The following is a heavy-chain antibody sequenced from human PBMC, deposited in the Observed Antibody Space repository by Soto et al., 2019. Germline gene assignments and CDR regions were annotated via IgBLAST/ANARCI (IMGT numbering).Heavy chain of an antibody. Sequence: QVQLVESGGGVVQPGRSLRLSCAASGFTFSSYGMHWVRQAPGKGLEWVAVIWYDGSNKYYADSVKGGFTISSDNSKNTLYLQMNSLRAEDTAVYYCARDRYSSGWLDYWGQGTLVTVSS. D-gene: IGHD6-19*01. CDR1: GFTFSSYG. J-gene: IGHJ4*02. V-gene: IGHV3-33*01. CDR3: ARDRYSSGWLDY. CDR2: IWYDGSNK.